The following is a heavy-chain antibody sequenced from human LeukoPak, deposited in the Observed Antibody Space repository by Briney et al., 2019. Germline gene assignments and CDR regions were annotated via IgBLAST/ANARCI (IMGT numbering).Heavy chain of an antibody. CDR1: GGSFSGYY. CDR3: ARDRRPFSRWFGELSGWFDP. CDR2: INHSGST. D-gene: IGHD3-10*01. Sequence: NPSETLSLTCAVYGGSFSGYYWSWIRQPPGKGLEWIGEINHSGSTNYNPSLKSRVTISVDTSKNQFSLKLSSVTAADTAVYYCARDRRPFSRWFGELSGWFDPWGQGTLVTVSS. J-gene: IGHJ5*02. V-gene: IGHV4-34*01.